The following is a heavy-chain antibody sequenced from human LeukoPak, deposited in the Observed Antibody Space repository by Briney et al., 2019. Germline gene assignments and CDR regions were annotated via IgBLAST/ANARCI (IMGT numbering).Heavy chain of an antibody. J-gene: IGHJ4*02. V-gene: IGHV3-48*01. D-gene: IGHD6-13*01. CDR2: ISSSSSTI. Sequence: GGSLRLSCAASGFTFSSYSMNWVRQAPGKGLEWVSYISSSSSTIYYADSVKGRFTISRDNSKNTLYLQMNSLRAEDTAVYYCAKGGFGSSWFAGDYWGQGTLVTVSS. CDR3: AKGGFGSSWFAGDY. CDR1: GFTFSSYS.